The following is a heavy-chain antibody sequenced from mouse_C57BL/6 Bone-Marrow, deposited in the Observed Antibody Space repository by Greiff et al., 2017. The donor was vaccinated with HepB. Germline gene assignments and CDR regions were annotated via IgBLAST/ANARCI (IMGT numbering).Heavy chain of an antibody. CDR1: GYTFTSYG. V-gene: IGHV1-81*01. Sequence: VQLQQSGAELAKPGASVKLSCKASGYTFTSYGISWVKQRTGQGLEWIGEIYPRSGNTYYNEKFKGKATLTADKSSSTAYMELRSLTSEDSAVYFCARDGLRYPYYFDYWGQGTTLTVSS. D-gene: IGHD1-1*01. CDR2: IYPRSGNT. J-gene: IGHJ2*01. CDR3: ARDGLRYPYYFDY.